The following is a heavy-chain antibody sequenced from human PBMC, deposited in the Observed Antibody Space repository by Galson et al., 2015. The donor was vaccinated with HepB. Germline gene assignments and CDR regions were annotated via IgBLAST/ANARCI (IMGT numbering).Heavy chain of an antibody. CDR2: IWSDGSNK. V-gene: IGHV3-33*01. CDR1: GFTFRIHG. J-gene: IGHJ4*02. D-gene: IGHD3-3*01. CDR3: AREGDPYNYWSCLDY. Sequence: SLRLSCAASGFTFRIHGMHWVRQAPGKGLEWVASIWSDGSNKYYADSVKGRFTISRDNSKNALYLQMNSLGAEDTAVYHCAREGDPYNYWSCLDYWGQGTLVTVSS.